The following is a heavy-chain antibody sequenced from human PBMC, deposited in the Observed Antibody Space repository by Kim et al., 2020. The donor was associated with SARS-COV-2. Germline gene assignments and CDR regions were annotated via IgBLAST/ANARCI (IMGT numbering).Heavy chain of an antibody. CDR2: INWDGTTS. J-gene: IGHJ6*02. Sequence: GGSLRLSCAASGFTFDDYAMHWVHQRPGKGLEWVSLINWDGTTSYYADSVEGRFTVSRDNRKNSLFLQMNSLRPEDTALYYCAKPIAVAETENSFYYYGLHVWGQGPMVTVSS. CDR3: AKPIAVAETENSFYYYGLHV. CDR1: GFTFDDYA. D-gene: IGHD6-19*01. V-gene: IGHV3-43D*03.